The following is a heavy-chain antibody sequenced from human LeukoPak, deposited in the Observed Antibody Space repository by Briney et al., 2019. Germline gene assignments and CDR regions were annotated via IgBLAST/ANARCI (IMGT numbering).Heavy chain of an antibody. D-gene: IGHD4/OR15-4a*01. CDR2: IYYSGST. CDR3: ARGGGLTRLDY. V-gene: IGHV4-39*01. CDR1: GGSISSSSYY. J-gene: IGHJ4*02. Sequence: SETLSLTCTVSGGSISSSSYYWGWIRQPPGQGLEWIGSIYYSGSTYYNPSLKSRVTISVDTSKNQFSLKLSSVTAADTAVYYCARGGGLTRLDYWGQGTLVTVSS.